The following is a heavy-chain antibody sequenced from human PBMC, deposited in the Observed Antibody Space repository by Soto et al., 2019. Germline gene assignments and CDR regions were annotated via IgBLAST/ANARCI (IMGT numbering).Heavy chain of an antibody. J-gene: IGHJ4*02. D-gene: IGHD4-4*01. CDR3: ARGGYDSSNPFDY. V-gene: IGHV3-7*04. CDR1: GFTFNSYW. Sequence: EVQLVESGGGLVQPGGSLRLSCAASGFTFNSYWMKWVRQAPGRGLEWMGNINQDGSEKHYVDSVKGRFTISRDNAKDSVYLQMNSLKAEDTAMYYSARGGYDSSNPFDYWGQGTLVTVSS. CDR2: INQDGSEK.